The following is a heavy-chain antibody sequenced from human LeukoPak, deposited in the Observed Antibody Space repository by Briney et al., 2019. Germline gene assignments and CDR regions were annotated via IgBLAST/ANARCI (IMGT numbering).Heavy chain of an antibody. V-gene: IGHV3-23*01. CDR2: ISGSGGST. CDR3: ATQYCSSTSCYAFGY. D-gene: IGHD2-2*01. CDR1: GFTFRSYA. J-gene: IGHJ4*02. Sequence: GGSLRLSCAASGFTFRSYAMSWVRQAPGKGLEWVSAISGSGGSTYYADSVKGRFTISRDNSKNTLYLQMNSLRAEDTAVYYCATQYCSSTSCYAFGYWGQGTLVTVSS.